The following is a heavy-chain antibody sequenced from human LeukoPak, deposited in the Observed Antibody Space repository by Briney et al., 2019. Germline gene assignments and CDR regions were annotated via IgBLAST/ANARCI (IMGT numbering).Heavy chain of an antibody. CDR3: ARKNKPGVTPFNY. Sequence: GRSLRLSCVASGFTFTGHSMHWVRQAPGKGLEWVAVVAHDEKTIFYADSLKGRFTVSRDNSKNTVYLQMNSLRDEDTAVYYGARKNKPGVTPFNYGGQGPLVTVPS. CDR2: VAHDEKTI. CDR1: GFTFTGHS. V-gene: IGHV3-30*04. D-gene: IGHD4-23*01. J-gene: IGHJ4*02.